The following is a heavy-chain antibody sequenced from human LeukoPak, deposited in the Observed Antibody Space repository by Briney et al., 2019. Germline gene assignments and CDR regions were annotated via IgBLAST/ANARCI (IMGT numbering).Heavy chain of an antibody. V-gene: IGHV1-46*01. CDR3: ARPLNQWEAFDI. CDR1: GYTLTSYS. CDR2: INPSLGTT. D-gene: IGHD1-26*01. Sequence: ASVKVSRKASGYTLTSYSMNWVRQAPGQGLEWMGVINPSLGTTSYAQDFQGRVTVTRDTSTNTVYMELSSLRYEDTAVYFCARPLNQWEAFDIRGKGTMVTVSS. J-gene: IGHJ3*02.